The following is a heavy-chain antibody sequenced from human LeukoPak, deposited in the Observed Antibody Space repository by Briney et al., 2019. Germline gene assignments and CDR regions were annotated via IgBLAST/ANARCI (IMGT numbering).Heavy chain of an antibody. D-gene: IGHD2-8*01. Sequence: PGGSLRLSCAASGFTFSSYGMHWVRQAPGKGLEWVAVIWYDGSNKYYADSVKGRFTISRDNSKNTLYLQMNSLRAEDTAVYYCARGTFGVLMVYAFRFDPWGQGTLVTVSS. CDR1: GFTFSSYG. V-gene: IGHV3-33*01. CDR2: IWYDGSNK. CDR3: ARGTFGVLMVYAFRFDP. J-gene: IGHJ5*02.